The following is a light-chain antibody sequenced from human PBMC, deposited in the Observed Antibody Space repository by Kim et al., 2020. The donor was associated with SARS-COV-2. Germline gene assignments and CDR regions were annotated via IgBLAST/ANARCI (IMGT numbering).Light chain of an antibody. V-gene: IGKV1-5*03. Sequence: AASVGDRVTVTCRASQSIGTSLAWYQQKPGEAPKGVIYKASTLTIGVPSRFSGSGSGTEFTLTISSLQPDDFATYYCQQYNSMWTFGQGTKVDIK. CDR3: QQYNSMWT. CDR1: QSIGTS. CDR2: KAS. J-gene: IGKJ1*01.